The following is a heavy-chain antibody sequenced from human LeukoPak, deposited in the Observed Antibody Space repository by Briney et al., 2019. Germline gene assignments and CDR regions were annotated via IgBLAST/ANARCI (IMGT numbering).Heavy chain of an antibody. Sequence: ASVKVSCKASGYTFTSYDINWVRQATGQGLEWMGWVNPNSGNTGYAQKFQGRVTLTRNTSITTAYMELSSLRSEDTAVYFCAWGSRSLYFDYWGQGTLVTVSS. D-gene: IGHD1-14*01. V-gene: IGHV1-8*01. J-gene: IGHJ4*02. CDR2: VNPNSGNT. CDR3: AWGSRSLYFDY. CDR1: GYTFTSYD.